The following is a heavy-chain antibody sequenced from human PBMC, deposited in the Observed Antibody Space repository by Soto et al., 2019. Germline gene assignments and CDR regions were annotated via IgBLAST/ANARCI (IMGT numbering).Heavy chain of an antibody. CDR2: ISYDGSNK. V-gene: IGHV3-30*18. Sequence: GGSLKLSCAASGFTFCSYGMHWVRQAPGKGLEWVAVISYDGSNKYYADSVKGRFTISRDNSKNTLYLQMNSLRAEDTAVYYCAKDHSYYGSGLNWFDPWGQGTLVTVSS. CDR3: AKDHSYYGSGLNWFDP. D-gene: IGHD3-10*01. CDR1: GFTFCSYG. J-gene: IGHJ5*02.